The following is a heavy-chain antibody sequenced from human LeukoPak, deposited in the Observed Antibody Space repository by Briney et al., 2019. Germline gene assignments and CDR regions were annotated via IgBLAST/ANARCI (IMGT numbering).Heavy chain of an antibody. D-gene: IGHD3-22*01. V-gene: IGHV3-21*01. CDR1: GFTFSSYS. Sequence: GGSLRLSCAASGFTFSSYSMNWVRQAPGKGLEWVSSISSSSSYIYYADSVKGRFTISRDNAKNSLYLRMNSLRAEDTAVYYCARSRDYYDSSGYPAWGQGTLVTVSS. CDR3: ARSRDYYDSSGYPA. CDR2: ISSSSSYI. J-gene: IGHJ5*02.